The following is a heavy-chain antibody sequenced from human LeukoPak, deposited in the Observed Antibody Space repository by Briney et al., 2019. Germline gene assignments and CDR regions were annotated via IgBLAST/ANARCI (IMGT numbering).Heavy chain of an antibody. D-gene: IGHD6-13*01. CDR1: GFTVSSCC. Sequence: GSLRLSCAASGFTVSSCCMSWVRQPPGKGLEWIGYIYYSGSTNYNPSLKSRVTISVDTSKNQFSLKLSSVTAADTAVYYCAREGSWTDYWGQGTLVTVSS. V-gene: IGHV4-59*02. CDR3: AREGSWTDY. J-gene: IGHJ4*02. CDR2: IYYSGST.